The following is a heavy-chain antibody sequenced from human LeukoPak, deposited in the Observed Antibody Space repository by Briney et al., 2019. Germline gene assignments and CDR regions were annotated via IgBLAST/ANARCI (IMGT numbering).Heavy chain of an antibody. Sequence: GGSLRLSCAASGFTFSSYAMSWVRQAPGKGLEWVSVISGSGGSTYYADSVKGRFTISRDNSKNTLYLQMNSLRAEDTAVYYCAKDLGSGYSSGWHYWGQGTLVTVSS. CDR1: GFTFSSYA. CDR3: AKDLGSGYSSGWHY. D-gene: IGHD6-19*01. V-gene: IGHV3-23*01. J-gene: IGHJ4*02. CDR2: ISGSGGST.